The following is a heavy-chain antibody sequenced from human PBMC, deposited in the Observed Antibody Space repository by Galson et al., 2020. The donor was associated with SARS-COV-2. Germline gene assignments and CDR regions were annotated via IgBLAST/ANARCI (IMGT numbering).Heavy chain of an antibody. V-gene: IGHV1-24*01. CDR3: ATSQTVVVTAPNWFDP. D-gene: IGHD2-21*02. CDR1: GYTLTELS. J-gene: IGHJ5*02. Sequence: ASVQVSCKVSGYTLTELSMHWVRQAPGKGLEWMGGFDPEDGETIYAQKFQGRVTMTEDTSTDTAYMELSSLRSEDTAVYYCATSQTVVVTAPNWFDPWGQGTLVTVSS. CDR2: FDPEDGET.